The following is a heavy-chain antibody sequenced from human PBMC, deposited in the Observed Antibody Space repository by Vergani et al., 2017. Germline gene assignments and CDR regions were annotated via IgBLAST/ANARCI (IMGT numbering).Heavy chain of an antibody. V-gene: IGHV1-69*04. Sequence: QVQLVQSGAEVKKPGSSVKVSCKASGGTFSSYAISWVRQAPGQGLEWMGRIIPILGIANYAQKFQGRVTITADKSTSTAYMELSSLRSEDTAVYYCARGSRISYEPLKYYYYGMDVWGQGTTVTVSS. CDR3: ARGSRISYEPLKYYYYGMDV. J-gene: IGHJ6*02. CDR1: GGTFSSYA. CDR2: IIPILGIA. D-gene: IGHD5-18*01.